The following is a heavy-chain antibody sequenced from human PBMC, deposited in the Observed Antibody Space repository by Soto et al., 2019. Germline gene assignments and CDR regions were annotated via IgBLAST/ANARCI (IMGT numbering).Heavy chain of an antibody. V-gene: IGHV6-1*01. J-gene: IGHJ6*03. CDR3: AGTTSHYWYYMDV. Sequence: SQTLSLTCAISGDSVSSNSAAWNWIRQSPSRGLEWLGRTYYRSRWYHDHAVSVKSRITINPDTSKNQFSLQLTSVTPEDTAVYYCAGTTSHYWYYMDVWGKGTTVTVS. CDR2: TYYRSRWYH. CDR1: GDSVSSNSAA. D-gene: IGHD1-7*01.